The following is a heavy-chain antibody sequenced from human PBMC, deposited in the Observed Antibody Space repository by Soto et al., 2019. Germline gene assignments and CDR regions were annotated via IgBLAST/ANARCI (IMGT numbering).Heavy chain of an antibody. J-gene: IGHJ6*02. CDR2: ISYDGSNK. D-gene: IGHD2-15*01. CDR3: ASGGGVVVAATLGAGMDV. V-gene: IGHV3-30-3*01. Sequence: GGSLRLSCAASGFTFSSYAMHWVRQAPGKGLEWVAVISYDGSNKYYADSVKGRFTISRDNSKNTLYLQMNSLRAEDTAVYYWASGGGVVVAATLGAGMDVWGQGTTVTVSS. CDR1: GFTFSSYA.